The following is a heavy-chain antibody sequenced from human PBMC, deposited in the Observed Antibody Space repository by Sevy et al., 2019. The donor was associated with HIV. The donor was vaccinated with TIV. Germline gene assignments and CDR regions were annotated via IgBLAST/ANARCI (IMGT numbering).Heavy chain of an antibody. D-gene: IGHD1-1*01. CDR1: GFTFSSYS. V-gene: IGHV3-21*01. Sequence: GGSLRLSCAASGFTFSSYSMNWVRQAPGKGLEWVSSIGSSSSYIYYADSVKGRFTISRDNAKNSLYLQMNSLRAEDTAVYYCACTYGMDVWGQGTTVTVSS. CDR2: IGSSSSYI. CDR3: ACTYGMDV. J-gene: IGHJ6*02.